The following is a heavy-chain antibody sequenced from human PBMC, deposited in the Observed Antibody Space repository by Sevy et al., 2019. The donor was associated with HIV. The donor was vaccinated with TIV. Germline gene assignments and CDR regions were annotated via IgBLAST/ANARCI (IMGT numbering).Heavy chain of an antibody. J-gene: IGHJ4*02. CDR3: AHWLYGDYVTNFDY. CDR2: IYWDDDK. V-gene: IGHV2-5*02. Sequence: SGPTLVNPTQTLTLTCTFSGISLSTSGMGVGWIRQPPGKALEWLALIYWDDDKRYSPSLKSRHTITKDTSKNQVVLTMTNMDPVDTATYYCAHWLYGDYVTNFDYWGQGTLVTVSS. CDR1: GISLSTSGMG. D-gene: IGHD4-17*01.